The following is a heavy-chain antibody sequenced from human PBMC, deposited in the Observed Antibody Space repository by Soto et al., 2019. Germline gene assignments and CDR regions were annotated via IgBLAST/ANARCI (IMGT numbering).Heavy chain of an antibody. CDR2: FIPILDMA. Sequence: QVQVVQSGAEVKKPESSVKVSCKPSGGTFNTYTVNWVRLAPGHGLEWMGRFIPILDMANYAQKFQDRVTITADRSTFTADMERNSLTSDDTAVYYCAITYCRDNSCPRDFDFWGPGTRVTVSS. D-gene: IGHD2-21*01. CDR1: GGTFNTYT. J-gene: IGHJ4*02. CDR3: AITYCRDNSCPRDFDF. V-gene: IGHV1-69*02.